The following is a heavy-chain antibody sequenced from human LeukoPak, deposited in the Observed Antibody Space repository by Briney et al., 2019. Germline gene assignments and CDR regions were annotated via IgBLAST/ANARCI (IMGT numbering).Heavy chain of an antibody. Sequence: PGGSLRLSCAASGFSFSNYSMNWVRQAPEKVLEWVSTITGGGAGTYYADSVKGRFLISRDNSKNTLNLQMNSLRAEDTAIYYCASTGFGVHDYWGQGTLVTVSS. J-gene: IGHJ4*02. D-gene: IGHD1-14*01. CDR1: GFSFSNYS. V-gene: IGHV3-23*01. CDR2: ITGGGAGT. CDR3: ASTGFGVHDY.